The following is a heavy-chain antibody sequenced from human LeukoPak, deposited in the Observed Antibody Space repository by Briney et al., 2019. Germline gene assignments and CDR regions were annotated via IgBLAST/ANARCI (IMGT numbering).Heavy chain of an antibody. J-gene: IGHJ4*02. Sequence: PSQTLSLTCTVSSGSISGGNYYWSWIRQPAGKGLEWIGRIWADGAPTYRPSLKSRVTISVDTSKNQFSLRLSSVTAADTAVYYCARGRDSRGYQFMGFDSWGQGTLVTVSS. CDR2: IWADGAP. D-gene: IGHD3-22*01. CDR1: SGSISGGNYY. V-gene: IGHV4-61*02. CDR3: ARGRDSRGYQFMGFDS.